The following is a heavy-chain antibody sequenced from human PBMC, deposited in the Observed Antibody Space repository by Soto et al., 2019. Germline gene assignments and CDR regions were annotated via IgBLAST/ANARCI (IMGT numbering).Heavy chain of an antibody. Sequence: EVQLVESGGGLVKPGGSLRLSCAASGFTFSSYSMNWVRQAPGKGLEWVSSISSSSSYIYYADSVKGRFTISRDNAKNSLYLQMNSLRAEDTAVYYCARDIGASNGWYYWSYWGQGTLVTVSS. CDR3: ARDIGASNGWYYWSY. V-gene: IGHV3-21*01. D-gene: IGHD6-19*01. CDR1: GFTFSSYS. CDR2: ISSSSSYI. J-gene: IGHJ4*02.